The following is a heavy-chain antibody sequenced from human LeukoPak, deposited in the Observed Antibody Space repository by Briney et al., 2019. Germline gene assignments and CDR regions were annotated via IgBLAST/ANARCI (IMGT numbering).Heavy chain of an antibody. CDR1: GGSFSGYY. V-gene: IGHV4-34*01. CDR3: ARVRQQLVLLDY. J-gene: IGHJ4*02. D-gene: IGHD6-13*01. CDR2: INHSGST. Sequence: SETLSLTCAVYGGSFSGYYWSWIRQPPGKGLEWIGEINHSGSTNYNPSLKSRVTISVDTSKNQFSLKLSSVTAADTAVYYCARVRQQLVLLDYWGQGTLVTVSS.